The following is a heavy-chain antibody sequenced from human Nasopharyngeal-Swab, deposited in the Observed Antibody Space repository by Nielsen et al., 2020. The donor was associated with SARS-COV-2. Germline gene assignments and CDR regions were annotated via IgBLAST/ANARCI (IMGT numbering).Heavy chain of an antibody. CDR1: GFTFSNAW. J-gene: IGHJ4*02. D-gene: IGHD3-10*01. CDR2: IKSKTDGGTT. CDR3: TTDWISFGYATNDY. Sequence: GGSLRLSCAASGFTFSNAWMSWVRQAPGKGLERVGRIKSKTDGGTTDYAAPVKGRFTISRDDSKNTLYLQMNSLKTEDTAVYYCTTDWISFGYATNDYWGQGTLVTVSS. V-gene: IGHV3-15*01.